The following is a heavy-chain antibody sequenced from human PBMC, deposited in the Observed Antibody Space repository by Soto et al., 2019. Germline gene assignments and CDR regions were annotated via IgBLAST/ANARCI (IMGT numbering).Heavy chain of an antibody. CDR3: AKSLLATVTTWFWFDP. CDR2: ISGSGHIT. V-gene: IGHV3-23*01. J-gene: IGHJ5*02. Sequence: EVQLLESGGGLVQPGGSLRLSCAASGFTISTYAMSWVRQAPGKGLEWVSGISGSGHITYYADSVKGRFTISRDISKNTLYLQMSSLRAEDTALYHCAKSLLATVTTWFWFDPCGQGSLVPVSS. CDR1: GFTISTYA. D-gene: IGHD4-17*01.